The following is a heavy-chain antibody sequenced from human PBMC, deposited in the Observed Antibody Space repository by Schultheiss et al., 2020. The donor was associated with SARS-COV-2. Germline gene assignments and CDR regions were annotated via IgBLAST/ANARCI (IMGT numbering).Heavy chain of an antibody. CDR1: GGSISSYY. Sequence: SETLSLTCTVSGGSISSYYWSWIRQPPGKGLEWIGYIYYSGSTNYNPSLKSRVTISVDTSKNQFSLKLSSVTAADTAVYYCARAGRGYYDTDAFDIWGQGTMVTVSS. CDR3: ARAGRGYYDTDAFDI. CDR2: IYYSGST. D-gene: IGHD3-9*01. V-gene: IGHV4-59*01. J-gene: IGHJ3*02.